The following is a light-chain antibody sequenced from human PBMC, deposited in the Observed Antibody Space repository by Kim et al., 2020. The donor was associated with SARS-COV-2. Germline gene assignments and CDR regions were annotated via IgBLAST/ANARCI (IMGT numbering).Light chain of an antibody. CDR2: LNSDGSH. CDR1: SGHSSYA. V-gene: IGLV4-69*01. CDR3: QTWGTGIWV. Sequence: QLVLTQSPSASASLGASVKLTCTLSSGHSSYAIAWYQQQPEKGPRYLMKLNSDGSHSKGDGIPDRFSGSSSGAERYLTISSLQSEDGADYYCQTWGTGIWVFGGGTQLTVL. J-gene: IGLJ3*02.